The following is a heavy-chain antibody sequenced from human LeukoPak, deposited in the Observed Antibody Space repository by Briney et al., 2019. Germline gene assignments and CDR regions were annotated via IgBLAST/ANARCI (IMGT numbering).Heavy chain of an antibody. CDR2: LYTSGTT. Sequence: PSETLSLTCTVSGGSISSGSYYWTWIRQPAGKGLEWIGHLYTSGTTDYNPSLQSRVTISADTSKHQFSLRLTSVTAADTAVYYCARAGGSVGWYGTIDYWGQGTLVTVSS. D-gene: IGHD6-19*01. CDR1: GGSISSGSYY. J-gene: IGHJ4*02. V-gene: IGHV4-61*09. CDR3: ARAGGSVGWYGTIDY.